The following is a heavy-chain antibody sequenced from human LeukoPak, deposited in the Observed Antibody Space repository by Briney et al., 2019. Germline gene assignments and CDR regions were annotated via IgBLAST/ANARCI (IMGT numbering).Heavy chain of an antibody. Sequence: GGSLRLSCAASGFTFSSYAMSWVRQAPGKGLEWVSAISGSGGSTYYADSVKGRFTISRDNSKNTLYLQMNSLRAEDAAVYYCAKVRYFDWSIDYWGQGTLVTVSS. CDR3: AKVRYFDWSIDY. D-gene: IGHD3-9*01. J-gene: IGHJ4*02. V-gene: IGHV3-23*01. CDR2: ISGSGGST. CDR1: GFTFSSYA.